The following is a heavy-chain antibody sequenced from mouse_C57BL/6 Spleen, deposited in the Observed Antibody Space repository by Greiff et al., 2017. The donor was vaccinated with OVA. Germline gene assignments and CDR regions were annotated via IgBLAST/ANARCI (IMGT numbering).Heavy chain of an antibody. CDR2: IYPGSGST. Sequence: QVQLQQPGAELVKPGASVGMSCKASAYTFTSSWKTGVKQRPGQGLGWIGDIYPGSGSTNYNEKFKSKATLTVDTSSSTAYMQLSSLTSEDSAVYYCARTWDEDYWGQGTTLTVSS. CDR3: ARTWDEDY. V-gene: IGHV1-55*01. J-gene: IGHJ2*01. CDR1: AYTFTSSW. D-gene: IGHD4-1*01.